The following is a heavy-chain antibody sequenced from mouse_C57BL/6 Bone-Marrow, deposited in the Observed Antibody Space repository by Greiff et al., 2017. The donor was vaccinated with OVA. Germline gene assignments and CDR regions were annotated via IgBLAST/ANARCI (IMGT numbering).Heavy chain of an antibody. D-gene: IGHD2-4*01. Sequence: QVQLKQPGAELVKPGASVKLSCKASGYTFTSYWMQWVKQRPGQGLEWIGEIDPSDSYTNYKQKFKGKATLTVDTSSSTAYMQLSSLTSEDSAVYYCAREDDYDGYWYFDVWGTGTTVTVSS. CDR1: GYTFTSYW. CDR2: IDPSDSYT. J-gene: IGHJ1*03. CDR3: AREDDYDGYWYFDV. V-gene: IGHV1-50*01.